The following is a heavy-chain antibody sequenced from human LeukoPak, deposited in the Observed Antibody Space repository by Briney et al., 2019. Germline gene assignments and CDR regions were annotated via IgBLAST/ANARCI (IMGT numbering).Heavy chain of an antibody. V-gene: IGHV3-7*01. Sequence: PGGSLRLSCEVSGFTFSSYWMSWVRQAPGKGLEWVANMKPDGSEKYYVDSVKGRFTISRDNSKNSLYLQMNGLRAEDTAVYYCARDPRQSHLVYTTGDYWGQGTLVTVSS. CDR2: MKPDGSEK. J-gene: IGHJ4*02. D-gene: IGHD2-2*02. CDR3: ARDPRQSHLVYTTGDY. CDR1: GFTFSSYW.